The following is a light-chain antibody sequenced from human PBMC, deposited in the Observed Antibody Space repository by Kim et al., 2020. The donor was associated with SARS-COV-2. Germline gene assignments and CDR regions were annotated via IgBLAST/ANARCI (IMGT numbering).Light chain of an antibody. CDR1: QGISSY. V-gene: IGKV1-39*01. CDR3: QQSYSNPPT. CDR2: AAS. Sequence: DIQMTQSPSSLSASVGDRVTITCRASQGISSYLNWYQQKPGKAPKLLIYAASSLQSGVPSRFSGSGSGTDFTLTISSLQPEDFATYYCQQSYSNPPTFGQGTKVDIK. J-gene: IGKJ1*01.